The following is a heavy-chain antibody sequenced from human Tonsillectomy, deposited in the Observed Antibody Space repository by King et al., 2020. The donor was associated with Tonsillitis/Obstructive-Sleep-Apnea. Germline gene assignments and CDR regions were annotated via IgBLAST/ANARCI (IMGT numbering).Heavy chain of an antibody. Sequence: VQLVESGGGLVKPGGSLRLSCAASGFTFSDYYMSWIRQAPGKGLEWVSYISRSGTIIYYADSVKGRFTISRDNAKNSLYLQMNSLRAEDTAVYYCARDWCQYYDSRCQPDDFDSCGEGTIVALSS. CDR2: ISRSGTII. CDR1: GFTFSDYY. CDR3: ARDWCQYYDSRCQPDDFDS. J-gene: IGHJ3*02. D-gene: IGHD3-22*01. V-gene: IGHV3-11*01.